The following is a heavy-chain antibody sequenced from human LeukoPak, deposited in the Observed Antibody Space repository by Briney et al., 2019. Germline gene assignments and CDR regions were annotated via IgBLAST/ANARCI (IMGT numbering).Heavy chain of an antibody. D-gene: IGHD3-22*01. V-gene: IGHV3-9*01. Sequence: PGRSLRLSCAASGFTFDDYAMHWVRQAPGKGLEWVSGISWNSGRRDYADSVKGRFTISRDNAKNSLYLQMNSLRAEDTAVYYCARKSGSSGYPFDYWGQGTLVTVSS. J-gene: IGHJ4*02. CDR1: GFTFDDYA. CDR2: ISWNSGRR. CDR3: ARKSGSSGYPFDY.